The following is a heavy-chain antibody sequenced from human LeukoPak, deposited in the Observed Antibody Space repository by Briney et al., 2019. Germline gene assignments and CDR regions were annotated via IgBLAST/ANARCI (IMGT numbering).Heavy chain of an antibody. CDR2: ITSSSSYI. D-gene: IGHD6-13*01. V-gene: IGHV3-21*01. CDR1: GFTFNTYN. Sequence: GGSLRLSCAASGFTFNTYNMNWVRHAPGQGLEWVSSITSSSSYIYYADSVKGRFTISRDNSKNTLYLQMNSLRAEDTAVYYCARDGQLNFDYWGQGTLVTVSS. J-gene: IGHJ4*02. CDR3: ARDGQLNFDY.